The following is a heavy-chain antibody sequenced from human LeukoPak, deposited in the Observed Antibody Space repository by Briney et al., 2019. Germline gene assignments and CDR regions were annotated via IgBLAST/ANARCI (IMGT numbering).Heavy chain of an antibody. CDR3: ARVRITGTGRVWFDP. Sequence: SETLSLTCTVSGGSISSYYWSWIRQPPGKGLEWIGYIYYTGSTNYNPSLKSRVSISVVTSTNQVSLKLSSVTAADTAVYYCARVRITGTGRVWFDPWGQGTLVTVSS. CDR1: GGSISSYY. D-gene: IGHD1-7*01. CDR2: IYYTGST. V-gene: IGHV4-59*01. J-gene: IGHJ5*02.